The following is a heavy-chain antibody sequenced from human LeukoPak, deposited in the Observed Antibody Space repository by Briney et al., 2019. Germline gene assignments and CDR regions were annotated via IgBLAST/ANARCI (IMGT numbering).Heavy chain of an antibody. Sequence: ASVKVSCKASGYTFSSYGISWVRQAPGQGLKWMGWISAYNGNTNYAQKLQGRVTMTTDTSTSTAYMELRSRRSDDTAVYCCARDRRGSGYDPGVWFDPWGQGTLVTVSS. CDR3: ARDRRGSGYDPGVWFDP. CDR1: GYTFSSYG. CDR2: ISAYNGNT. D-gene: IGHD5-12*01. V-gene: IGHV1-18*01. J-gene: IGHJ5*02.